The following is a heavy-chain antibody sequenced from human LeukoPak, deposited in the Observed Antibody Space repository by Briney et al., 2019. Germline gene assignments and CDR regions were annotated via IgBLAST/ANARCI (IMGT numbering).Heavy chain of an antibody. CDR2: IYTSGST. D-gene: IGHD6-13*01. Sequence: SETLSLTCTVSGGSISSGSYYWSWIRQPAGKGLEWIRHIYTSGSTNYNPSLKSRVTISVDTSKNQFSLKLTSVTAADTALYYCAIRFGRLEAGGTPFDSWGQGTLVTVSS. J-gene: IGHJ4*02. CDR3: AIRFGRLEAGGTPFDS. CDR1: GGSISSGSYY. V-gene: IGHV4-61*09.